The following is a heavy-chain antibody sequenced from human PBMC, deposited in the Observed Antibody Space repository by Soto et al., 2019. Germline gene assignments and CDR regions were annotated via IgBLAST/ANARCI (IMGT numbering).Heavy chain of an antibody. J-gene: IGHJ6*02. CDR3: ARLIAARTYYYYGMDV. D-gene: IGHD6-6*01. CDR1: GYSFTSYW. V-gene: IGHV5-51*01. CDR2: ICPIHSDT. Sequence: GESLKISCKGSGYSFTSYWIGWVRQMPGNGLKWMGFICPIHSDTRYCPSSQGQVTISADKSISTAYLQWSSLKASDTAMYYCARLIAARTYYYYGMDVWGQGTTVTVSS.